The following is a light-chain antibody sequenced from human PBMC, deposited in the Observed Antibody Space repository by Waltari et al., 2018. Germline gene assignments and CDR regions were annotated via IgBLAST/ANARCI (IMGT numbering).Light chain of an antibody. V-gene: IGKV1-6*01. CDR2: RAS. CDR1: QDIDKK. Sequence: IQMSQSPSSLSASVGGTVTTTCQASQDIDKKLNWYQQKPGKAPKLLISRASSLQGGVPSRVSGTGSGTDFTLTISSLQPEDFATYFCQQGYSYPITFGGGTKVEIK. CDR3: QQGYSYPIT. J-gene: IGKJ4*01.